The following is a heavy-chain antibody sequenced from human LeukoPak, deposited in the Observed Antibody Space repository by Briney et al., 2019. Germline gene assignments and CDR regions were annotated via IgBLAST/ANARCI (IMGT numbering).Heavy chain of an antibody. V-gene: IGHV4-59*01. J-gene: IGHJ4*02. CDR1: GGSISSYY. Sequence: SETLSLTCTVSGGSISSYYWSWIRQPPGKGLEWIGYIYYSGSTNYNPSLKSRVTISVDTSKNQFSLKLSSVTAADTAVYYCAKEGKWLRTIDYWGQGTLVTVSS. D-gene: IGHD5-12*01. CDR3: AKEGKWLRTIDY. CDR2: IYYSGST.